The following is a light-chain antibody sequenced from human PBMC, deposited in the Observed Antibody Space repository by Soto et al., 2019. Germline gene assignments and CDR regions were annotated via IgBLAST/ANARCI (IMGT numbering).Light chain of an antibody. Sequence: DIQMTQSPSTLSASVGDTVTITCRASQNINNWLAWYQQKPGKAPKLLIYKASSLESGVPSKFSGSGSGTEFTLTISSLQPDDFATYYCQQYDTFSHTFGQGTKLEIK. CDR2: KAS. CDR3: QQYDTFSHT. J-gene: IGKJ2*01. CDR1: QNINNW. V-gene: IGKV1-5*03.